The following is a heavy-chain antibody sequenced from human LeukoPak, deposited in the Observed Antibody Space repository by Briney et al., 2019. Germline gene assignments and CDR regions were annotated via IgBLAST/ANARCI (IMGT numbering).Heavy chain of an antibody. Sequence: PGGSLRLSCEASGFTFSSYAMSWVRQAPGKGLEWVSAISGSGGSTYYADSVKGRFTISRDNSKNTLYLQMNSLRAEDTAVYYCAKDGKYCSGGSCHYYYYYGMDVWGQGTTVTVSS. D-gene: IGHD2-15*01. J-gene: IGHJ6*02. CDR2: ISGSGGST. CDR3: AKDGKYCSGGSCHYYYYYGMDV. V-gene: IGHV3-23*01. CDR1: GFTFSSYA.